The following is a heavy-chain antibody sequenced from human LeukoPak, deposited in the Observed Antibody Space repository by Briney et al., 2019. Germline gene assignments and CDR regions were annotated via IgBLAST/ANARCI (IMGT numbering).Heavy chain of an antibody. CDR3: AKDEATSGGGLAS. D-gene: IGHD3-16*01. V-gene: IGHV3-53*01. CDR1: GFTVSGTH. Sequence: GGSLRLSCAASGFTVSGTHMSWVRQAPGKGVERVSAMYTGGTTYYADSVTGRFTISRDNSKNTLYLHMNSLRAEDTAVYYCAKDEATSGGGLASWGQGTLVSVSS. CDR2: MYTGGTT. J-gene: IGHJ4*02.